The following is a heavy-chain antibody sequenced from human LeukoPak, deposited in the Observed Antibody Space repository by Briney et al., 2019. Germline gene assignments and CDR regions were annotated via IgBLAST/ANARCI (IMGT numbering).Heavy chain of an antibody. D-gene: IGHD1-26*01. Sequence: SETLSLTCIVSGGSISSYYWSWIRQPPGKGLEWIGYIYYSGSTNYNPSLKSRVTISVDTSKNQFSLKLSSVTAADTAVYYCARLFFSGSYYFDYWGQGTLVTVSS. CDR2: IYYSGST. V-gene: IGHV4-59*08. CDR3: ARLFFSGSYYFDY. J-gene: IGHJ4*02. CDR1: GGSISSYY.